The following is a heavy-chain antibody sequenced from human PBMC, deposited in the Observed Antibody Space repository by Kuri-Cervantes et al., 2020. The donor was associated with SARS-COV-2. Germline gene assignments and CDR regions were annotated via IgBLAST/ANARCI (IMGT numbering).Heavy chain of an antibody. CDR3: ARDNLPQTGTDY. CDR1: GGTFSSYA. D-gene: IGHD3-9*01. V-gene: IGHV1-69*06. CDR2: IIPIFGTA. Sequence: SVKVSCKASGGTFSSYAISWVRQAPGQGLEWMGGIIPIFGTANYAQKFQGRVTITADKSTSTAYMELRSLRSDDTAVYYCARDNLPQTGTDYWGQGTLVTVSS. J-gene: IGHJ4*02.